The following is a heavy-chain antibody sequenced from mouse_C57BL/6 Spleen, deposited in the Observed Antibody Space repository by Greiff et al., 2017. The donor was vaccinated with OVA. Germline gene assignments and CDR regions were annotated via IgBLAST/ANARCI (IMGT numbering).Heavy chain of an antibody. V-gene: IGHV3-6*01. D-gene: IGHD1-1*01. J-gene: IGHJ2*01. CDR1: GYSITSGYY. CDR2: ISYDGSN. CDR3: ARKDLLRYFDY. Sequence: EVQLLESGPGLVKPSQSLSLTCSVTGYSITSGYYWYWIRQFPGNKLEWMGYISYDGSNNYNPSLKNRISITRDTSKNQFFLKLNSVTTEDTATYYCARKDLLRYFDYWGQGTTLTVSS.